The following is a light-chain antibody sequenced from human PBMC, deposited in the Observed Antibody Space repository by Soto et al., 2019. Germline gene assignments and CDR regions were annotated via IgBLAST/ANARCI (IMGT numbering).Light chain of an antibody. CDR3: QQRGNWPVT. V-gene: IGKV3-11*01. CDR2: DAS. Sequence: EIVLTQSPATLSLSPGERATLSWRASQSVSSYFAWYQQKPGQAPRLLIYDASNRATGIPARFSGSGSGTDFTLTISSLEPDDFAVYYCQQRGNWPVTFGQGTRVDIK. CDR1: QSVSSY. J-gene: IGKJ1*01.